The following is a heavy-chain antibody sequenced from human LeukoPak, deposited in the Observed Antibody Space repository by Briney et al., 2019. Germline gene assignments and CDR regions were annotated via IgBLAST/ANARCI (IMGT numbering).Heavy chain of an antibody. CDR3: ARASSGWYGY. CDR1: GFTVSSNY. D-gene: IGHD6-19*01. V-gene: IGHV3-64*01. CDR2: ISSNGGST. Sequence: PGGSLRLSCAASGFTVSSNYMSWVRQAPGKGLEYVSAISSNGGSTYYANSVKGRFTISRDNSKNTLYLQMGSLRVEDMAVYYCARASSGWYGYWGQGTLVTVSS. J-gene: IGHJ4*02.